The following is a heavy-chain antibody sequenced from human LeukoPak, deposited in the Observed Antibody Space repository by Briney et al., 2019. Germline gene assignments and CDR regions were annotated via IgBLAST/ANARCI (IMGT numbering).Heavy chain of an antibody. CDR2: ISTDSLTI. D-gene: IGHD3-3*01. J-gene: IGHJ3*02. CDR1: GFTFSSYG. Sequence: GGSLRLSCAASGFTFSSYGMHWVRQAPGKGLEWISSISTDSLTIKYADFVSGQFTISRDNAGHLLFLQMNSLRAEDTAVYYCASYYDFWSGQDEDAFDIWGKGTMVTVSS. V-gene: IGHV3-48*04. CDR3: ASYYDFWSGQDEDAFDI.